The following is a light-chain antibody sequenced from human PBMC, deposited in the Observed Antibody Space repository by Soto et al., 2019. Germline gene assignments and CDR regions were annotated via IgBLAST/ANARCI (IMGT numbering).Light chain of an antibody. CDR2: TND. CDR3: AAWDDSLSALL. J-gene: IGLJ2*01. Sequence: QSVLTQPASVSETPGQRVTISCSGSSSNIGSNPVNWYQHLPGTAPKLLIFTNDQRPSGVPDRFSGSKSGTSASLAISGLQSEDGADYYCAAWDDSLSALLFGGGTKLTVL. CDR1: SSNIGSNP. V-gene: IGLV1-44*01.